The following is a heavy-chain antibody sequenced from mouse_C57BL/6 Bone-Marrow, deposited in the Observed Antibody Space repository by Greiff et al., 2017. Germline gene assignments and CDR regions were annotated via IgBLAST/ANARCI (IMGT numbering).Heavy chain of an antibody. CDR1: GFTFSDAW. CDR2: IRNKANNHAT. CDR3: ARPRRGFYFDY. D-gene: IGHD2-12*01. V-gene: IGHV6-6*01. Sequence: EVMLVESGGGLVQPGGSMKLSCAASGFTFSDAWMDWVRQSPEKGLEWVAEIRNKANNHATYYAESVKGRFTISRDDSKSSVYLRMNSVRAEDTGIYYCARPRRGFYFDYWGEGTTLTVSS. J-gene: IGHJ2*01.